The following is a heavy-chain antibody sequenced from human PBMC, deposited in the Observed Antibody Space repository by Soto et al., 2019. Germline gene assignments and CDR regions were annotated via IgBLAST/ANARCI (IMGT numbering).Heavy chain of an antibody. CDR2: IYYSGTT. J-gene: IGHJ4*02. Sequence: QVQLQESGPGLVEPSQTLSLTCSVCAGSIRSTGYDWSWIRQHPGKGLEWIGYIYYSGTTKYNPSLQSRLSLSIDTSKNQFSLRLNSLTAADTAVYYCARGSYGSGSYFQAYFDFWGQGTLVTVSS. CDR1: AGSIRSTGYD. D-gene: IGHD3-10*01. CDR3: ARGSYGSGSYFQAYFDF. V-gene: IGHV4-31*03.